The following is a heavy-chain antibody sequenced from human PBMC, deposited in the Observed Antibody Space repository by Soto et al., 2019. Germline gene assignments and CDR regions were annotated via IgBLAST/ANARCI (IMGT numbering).Heavy chain of an antibody. CDR3: VRFSGIPG. V-gene: IGHV1-3*04. CDR2: INTGNGKT. J-gene: IGHJ4*02. D-gene: IGHD1-1*01. Sequence: AAVKVSCKTSGYTFTYYALHWVRQAPGQGLEWMGWINTGNGKTKYSQNFHGRLTITRDTSATTLYMELSSLRSEDTTVYYCVRFSGIPGWGQGTLVTVS. CDR1: GYTFTYYA.